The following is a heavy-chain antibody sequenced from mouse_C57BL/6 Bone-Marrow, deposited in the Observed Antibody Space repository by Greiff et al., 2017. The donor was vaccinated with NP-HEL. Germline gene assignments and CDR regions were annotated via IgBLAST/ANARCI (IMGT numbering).Heavy chain of an antibody. V-gene: IGHV5-16*01. J-gene: IGHJ4*01. Sequence: EVMLVESEGGLVQPGSSMKLSCTASGFTFSDYYMAWVRQVPEKGLEWVANINYDGSSTYYLDSLKSRFIISIDNAKNILYLQMSSLKSEDTAKYYCAKYEGNYYAMDYWGQGTSVTVSS. CDR3: AKYEGNYYAMDY. D-gene: IGHD2-3*01. CDR1: GFTFSDYY. CDR2: INYDGSST.